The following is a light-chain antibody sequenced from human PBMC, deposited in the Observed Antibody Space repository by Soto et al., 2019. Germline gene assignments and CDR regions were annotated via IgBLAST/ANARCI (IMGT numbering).Light chain of an antibody. CDR1: QSVSTTY. Sequence: EIVLTQSPGTLSLSPGERATLSCRASQSVSTTYLAWYQQKPGQAPRLLIYDASSRATGIPDRFSGSGSGTDFTLTISRLEPEDVAVYYCQQYYSSPLTFGGGTKVEIK. CDR3: QQYYSSPLT. CDR2: DAS. V-gene: IGKV3-20*01. J-gene: IGKJ4*01.